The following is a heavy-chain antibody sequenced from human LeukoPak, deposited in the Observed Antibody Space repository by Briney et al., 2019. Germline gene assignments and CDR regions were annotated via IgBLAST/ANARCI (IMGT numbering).Heavy chain of an antibody. CDR3: ARGYCSSTSCWHGGFQH. CDR2: IIPIFGTA. D-gene: IGHD2-2*01. J-gene: IGHJ1*01. Sequence: SVKVSCKASGGTFSSYAISWVRQAPGQGLEWMGGIIPIFGTANYAQKFQGRVTITTDESTSTAYMELSSLRSEDTAVYYCARGYCSSTSCWHGGFQHWGQGTLVTVSS. V-gene: IGHV1-69*05. CDR1: GGTFSSYA.